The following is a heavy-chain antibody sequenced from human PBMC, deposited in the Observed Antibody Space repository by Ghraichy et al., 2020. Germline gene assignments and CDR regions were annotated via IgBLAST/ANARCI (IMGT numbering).Heavy chain of an antibody. CDR2: ISGSGGST. CDR3: AKRGYCSGGSCLNFDY. J-gene: IGHJ4*02. V-gene: IGHV3-23*01. D-gene: IGHD2-15*01. CDR1: GFTLTNYA. Sequence: GGSLRLSCAAPGFTLTNYAMSWVRQAPGKGLEWVSTISGSGGSTYYADSVKGRFTISRDNSKNTLYLQMNNLRAEDTAVYYCAKRGYCSGGSCLNFDYWGQGTLVTVSS.